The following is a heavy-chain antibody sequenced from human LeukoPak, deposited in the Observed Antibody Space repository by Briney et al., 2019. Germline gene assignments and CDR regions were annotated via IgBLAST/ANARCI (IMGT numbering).Heavy chain of an antibody. Sequence: ASVKVSCKASGGTFSSYAISWVRQAPGQGLEWMGGIIPFFGTINYAQKFQDRVTITADKSTSTAYMELSSLRSEDTAVYYCARVRGYYGSGSYYNVGPWGQGTLVTVSS. CDR1: GGTFSSYA. D-gene: IGHD3-10*01. CDR2: IIPFFGTI. V-gene: IGHV1-69*06. J-gene: IGHJ5*02. CDR3: ARVRGYYGSGSYYNVGP.